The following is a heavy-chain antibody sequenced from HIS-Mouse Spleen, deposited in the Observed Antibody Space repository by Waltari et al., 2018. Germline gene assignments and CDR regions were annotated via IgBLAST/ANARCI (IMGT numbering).Heavy chain of an antibody. CDR3: ARALEYSSSWYYYYYGMDV. D-gene: IGHD6-13*01. J-gene: IGHJ6*02. CDR1: GYSLSMGYY. CDR2: IYHSGST. Sequence: QVQLQESGPGLVKPSETLSLTCTVSGYSLSMGYYWGLSRQPPGKGLDWIGSIYHSGSTYYNPSLKSRVTISVDTSKNQFSLKLSSVTAADTAVYYCARALEYSSSWYYYYYGMDVWGQGTTVTVSS. V-gene: IGHV4-38-2*02.